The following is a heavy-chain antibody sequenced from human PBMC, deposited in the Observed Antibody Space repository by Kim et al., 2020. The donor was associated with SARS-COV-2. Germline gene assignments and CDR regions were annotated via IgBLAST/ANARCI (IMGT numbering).Heavy chain of an antibody. V-gene: IGHV3-23*01. CDR2: VNGIGNT. CDR1: GFTFSNYA. Sequence: GGSLRLSCAASGFTFSNYAMIWVRQSPGKGLECVSVVNGIGNTYYADSVKGRFTISRDNSKSAMYLQMNSLRVEDTAVYYCVKGLRQIFITNGVDVWGQGTTVTVSS. J-gene: IGHJ6*02. D-gene: IGHD2-15*01. CDR3: VKGLRQIFITNGVDV.